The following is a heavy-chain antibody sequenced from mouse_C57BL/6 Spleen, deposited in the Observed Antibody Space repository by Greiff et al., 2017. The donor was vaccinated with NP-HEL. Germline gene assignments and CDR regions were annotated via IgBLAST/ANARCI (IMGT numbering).Heavy chain of an antibody. CDR1: GYTFTDYY. J-gene: IGHJ3*01. CDR3: ARWDYGSSYGFAY. D-gene: IGHD1-1*01. CDR2: IYPGSGNT. Sequence: VQLQQSGAELVRPGASVKLSCKASGYTFTDYYINWVKQRPGQGLEWIARIYPGSGNTYYNEKFKGKATLTAEKSSSTAYMQLSSLTSEDSAVYFCARWDYGSSYGFAYWGQGTLVTVSA. V-gene: IGHV1-76*01.